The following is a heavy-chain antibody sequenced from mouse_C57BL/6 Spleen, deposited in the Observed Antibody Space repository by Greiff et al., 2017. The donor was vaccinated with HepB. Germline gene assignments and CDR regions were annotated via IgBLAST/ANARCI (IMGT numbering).Heavy chain of an antibody. CDR2: IYPGGGYT. D-gene: IGHD1-1*01. J-gene: IGHJ4*01. Sequence: QVQLQQSGAELVRPGTSVKMSCKASGYTFTNYWIGWAKQRPGHGLEWIGDIYPGGGYTNYNEKFKGKATLTADKSSSTAYMQFSSLTSEDSAIYYCARGGYYGSSRYYAMDYWGQGTSVTVSS. CDR1: GYTFTNYW. CDR3: ARGGYYGSSRYYAMDY. V-gene: IGHV1-63*01.